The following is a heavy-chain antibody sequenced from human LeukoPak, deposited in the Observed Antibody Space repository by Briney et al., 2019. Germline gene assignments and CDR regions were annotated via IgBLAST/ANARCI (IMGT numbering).Heavy chain of an antibody. J-gene: IGHJ4*02. CDR2: IYYSGST. CDR3: ARDPHGDQAH. Sequence: PSETLSLTCSVSGGSVNGYHWTWMRQAPGKGLEWIGYIYYSGSTYYNPSLKSRVTISVDTSKNQFSLKLSSVTAADTAVYYCARDPHGDQAHWGQGTLVTVSS. V-gene: IGHV4-59*02. D-gene: IGHD7-27*01. CDR1: GGSVNGYH.